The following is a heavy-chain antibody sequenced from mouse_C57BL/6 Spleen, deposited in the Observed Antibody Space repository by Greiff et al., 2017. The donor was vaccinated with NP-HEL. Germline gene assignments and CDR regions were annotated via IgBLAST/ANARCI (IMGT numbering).Heavy chain of an antibody. D-gene: IGHD1-1*01. CDR2: IYPGDGDT. CDR1: GYAFSSSW. Sequence: VKLMESGPELVKPGASVKISCKASGYAFSSSWMNWVKQRPGKGLEWIGRIYPGDGDTNYNGKFKGKATLTADKSSSTAYMQLSSLTSEDSAVYFCASPYYYGSRGWYFDVWGTGTTVTVSS. CDR3: ASPYYYGSRGWYFDV. V-gene: IGHV1-82*01. J-gene: IGHJ1*03.